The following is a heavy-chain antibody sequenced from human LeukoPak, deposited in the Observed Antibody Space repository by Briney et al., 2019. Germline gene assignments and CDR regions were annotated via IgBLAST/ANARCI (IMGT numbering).Heavy chain of an antibody. CDR3: AKDLRIGAGVPDY. CDR2: ISYEGGTQ. CDR1: GVTLSPYG. V-gene: IGHV3-30*18. J-gene: IGHJ4*02. Sequence: PGGSLRLSCAASGVTLSPYGMHWVRQAPGKGLEWVAIISYEGGTQHYADSVKGRFTISRDSSKNTLCLQMNSLRAEDTAVYYCAKDLRIGAGVPDYWGQGTLVTVSS. D-gene: IGHD2-8*01.